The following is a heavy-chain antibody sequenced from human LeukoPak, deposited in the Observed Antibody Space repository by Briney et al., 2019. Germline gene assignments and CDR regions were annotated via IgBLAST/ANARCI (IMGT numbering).Heavy chain of an antibody. V-gene: IGHV7-4-1*02. CDR1: GYTFTGYY. Sequence: GASVKVSCKTSGYTFTGYYIHWVRQAPGQGLEWMGWINTNTGNPTYAQGFTGRFVFSLDTSVSTAYLQISSLKAEDTAVYYCSSRWAAALWDSYYYGMDVWGQGTTVTVSS. D-gene: IGHD6-13*01. CDR2: INTNTGNP. CDR3: SSRWAAALWDSYYYGMDV. J-gene: IGHJ6*02.